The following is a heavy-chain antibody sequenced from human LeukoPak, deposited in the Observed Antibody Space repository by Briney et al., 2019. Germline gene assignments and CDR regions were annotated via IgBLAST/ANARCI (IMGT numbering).Heavy chain of an antibody. CDR1: GGSFSGYY. D-gene: IGHD3-3*01. CDR3: ARGDFWSGYYF. Sequence: SETLSLTCAVYGGSFSGYYWSWIRQPPGKGLEWIGEINHSGSTNYNPSLKSRVTISVDTSKNQFSLKLSSVTAADTAAYYCARGDFWSGYYFGGQGTLVTVSS. J-gene: IGHJ4*02. CDR2: INHSGST. V-gene: IGHV4-34*01.